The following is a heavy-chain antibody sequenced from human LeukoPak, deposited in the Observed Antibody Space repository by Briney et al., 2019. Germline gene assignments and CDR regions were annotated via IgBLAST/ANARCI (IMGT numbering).Heavy chain of an antibody. CDR3: ARDIEFGSYV. J-gene: IGHJ4*02. CDR1: CGSFSGYY. D-gene: IGHD2-15*01. Sequence: PETLSLTCAVYCGSFSGYYWSWIRQPPGKGLEWIGEINHSGSTNYNPSLKSRVTISVDTSKNQFSLKLSSVTAADTAVYYCARDIEFGSYVWGQGTLVTVSS. V-gene: IGHV4-34*01. CDR2: INHSGST.